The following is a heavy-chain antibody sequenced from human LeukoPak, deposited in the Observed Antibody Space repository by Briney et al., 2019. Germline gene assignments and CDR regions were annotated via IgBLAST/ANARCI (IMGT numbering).Heavy chain of an antibody. CDR3: ARAYCSGGSCYSWGHFDY. CDR2: ISSSGSTI. D-gene: IGHD2-15*01. V-gene: IGHV3-11*04. J-gene: IGHJ4*02. Sequence: PGGSLRLSCAASGFTFSDYYMSWIRQAPGKGLEWVSYISSSGSTIYYADSVKGRFTISRDNAKNSLYLQMNSLRAEDTAVYYCARAYCSGGSCYSWGHFDYWGQGTLVTVSS. CDR1: GFTFSDYY.